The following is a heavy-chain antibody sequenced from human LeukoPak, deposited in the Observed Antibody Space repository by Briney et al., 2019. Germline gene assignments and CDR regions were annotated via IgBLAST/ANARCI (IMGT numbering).Heavy chain of an antibody. J-gene: IGHJ3*02. V-gene: IGHV1-69*13. CDR2: IIPIFGTA. Sequence: ASVKVSCKASGGTFSSYAISWVRQAPGQGLEWMGGIIPIFGTANYAQKFQGRVTITADESTSTAYMELSSLRSEDTAVYYCARTFAGSTDAFDIWGQGTMVTVSS. CDR3: ARTFAGSTDAFDI. D-gene: IGHD3-10*01. CDR1: GGTFSSYA.